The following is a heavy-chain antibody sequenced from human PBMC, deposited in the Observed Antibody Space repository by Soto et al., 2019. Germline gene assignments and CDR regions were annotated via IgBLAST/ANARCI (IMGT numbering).Heavy chain of an antibody. CDR1: GFTFSSYE. Sequence: GGSLRLSCAASGFTFSSYEVNWVRQAPGKGLEWVSYITGSGNTIYYADSVKGRFTIYRDNDKNSMYLQMNSLRAEDTAVYYCARGGSYFDDWGQGNLVTVSS. CDR2: ITGSGNTI. CDR3: ARGGSYFDD. D-gene: IGHD1-26*01. V-gene: IGHV3-48*03. J-gene: IGHJ4*02.